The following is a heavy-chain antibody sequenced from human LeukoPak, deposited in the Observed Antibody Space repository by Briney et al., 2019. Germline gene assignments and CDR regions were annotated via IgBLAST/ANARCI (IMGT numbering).Heavy chain of an antibody. CDR2: INPSGGST. CDR1: GYTFTSYY. D-gene: IGHD6-13*01. V-gene: IGHV1-46*01. Sequence: ASVKVSCKASGYTFTSYYMHWVRQAPGQGLEWMGIINPSGGSTSYAQKFQGRVTMTRDMSTSTVYMELSSLRSEDTAVYYCARVKSSSWYYVAHNPFDYWGQGTLVTVSS. J-gene: IGHJ4*02. CDR3: ARVKSSSWYYVAHNPFDY.